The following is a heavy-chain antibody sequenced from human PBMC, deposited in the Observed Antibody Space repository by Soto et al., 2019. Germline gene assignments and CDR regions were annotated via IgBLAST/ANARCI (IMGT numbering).Heavy chain of an antibody. J-gene: IGHJ4*02. Sequence: GGSLRLSCAAAAFTFSTYGMHWVRHPTGKGVGWVAVIWYDGSNKYYAGSVKGRFTISRDNSKNTLYLQMNGLRAEDTAVYYCARDSKGPSVHFGYWGQGTLVTVAS. CDR2: IWYDGSNK. V-gene: IGHV3-33*01. CDR3: ARDSKGPSVHFGY. D-gene: IGHD2-2*01. CDR1: AFTFSTYG.